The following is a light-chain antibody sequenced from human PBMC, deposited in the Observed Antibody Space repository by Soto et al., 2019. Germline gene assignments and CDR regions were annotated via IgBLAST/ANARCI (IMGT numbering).Light chain of an antibody. J-gene: IGLJ2*01. Sequence: QSVLTQPPSVSEAPRQRVTISCSGCSSNIGNNVVNWYQQLPGKAPKLLIYYDDLLPSGVSDRFSGSKSGTSASLAISGLHSEDEADYYCATWDDTLNAVVFGGGTKLTVL. CDR1: SSNIGNNV. CDR3: ATWDDTLNAVV. CDR2: YDD. V-gene: IGLV1-36*01.